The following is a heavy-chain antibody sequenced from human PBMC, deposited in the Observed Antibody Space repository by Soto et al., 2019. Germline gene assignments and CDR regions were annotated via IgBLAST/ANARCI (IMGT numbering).Heavy chain of an antibody. CDR2: ISAHNGNT. D-gene: IGHD1-1*01. J-gene: IGHJ4*02. V-gene: IGHV1-18*01. Sequence: QVHLVQSGAEVKKTGASVKVSCKGSGYALTTYGITWVRQAPGQGLEWMGWISAHNGNTNYAQKLQGRVTVTRDTSTSTAYMELRSLGSDDTAVYYCARGRYGDYWGQGALVTVSS. CDR3: ARGRYGDY. CDR1: GYALTTYG.